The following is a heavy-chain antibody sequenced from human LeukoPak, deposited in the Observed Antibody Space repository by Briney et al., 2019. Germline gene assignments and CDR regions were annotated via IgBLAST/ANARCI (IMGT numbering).Heavy chain of an antibody. CDR2: ISRGGRSK. CDR1: GFTLSTYW. CDR3: ARDQFLDY. Sequence: GGSLRLSCAASGFTLSTYWMTWIRQAPGKGLEWVSSISRGGRSKYSADSVKGRFTISRDNAKNSLDLQMDSLRAEDTAVYYCARDQFLDYWGQGTLVTVSS. V-gene: IGHV3-11*01. J-gene: IGHJ4*02.